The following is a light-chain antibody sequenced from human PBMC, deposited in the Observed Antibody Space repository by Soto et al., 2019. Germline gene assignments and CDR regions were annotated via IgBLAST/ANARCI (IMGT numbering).Light chain of an antibody. CDR3: QHYGSSLYT. V-gene: IGKV3-20*01. CDR2: GVS. Sequence: EFVLTQSPGTLSLSPGERATLSCRASQSVSSTYLAWYQQNPGQAPRLLIYGVSSRAAGIPDRFSGSGSGTDFTLTLSGLEPEDFSVYYCQHYGSSLYTFGQGTKLVIK. J-gene: IGKJ2*01. CDR1: QSVSSTY.